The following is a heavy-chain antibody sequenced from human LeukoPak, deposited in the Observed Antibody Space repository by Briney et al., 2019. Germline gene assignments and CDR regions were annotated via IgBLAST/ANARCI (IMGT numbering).Heavy chain of an antibody. CDR3: ARDMGWQQFDQ. V-gene: IGHV3-30*03. J-gene: IGHJ4*02. CDR2: ISYDGPNK. CDR1: GFTFSSYG. D-gene: IGHD5-24*01. Sequence: PGGSLRLSCAASGFTFSSYGMHWVRQAPGKGLEWVAVISYDGPNKYYADSVKGRFTISRDNSKNTLYLQMNSLRAEDTAVYYCARDMGWQQFDQWGQGTLVTVSS.